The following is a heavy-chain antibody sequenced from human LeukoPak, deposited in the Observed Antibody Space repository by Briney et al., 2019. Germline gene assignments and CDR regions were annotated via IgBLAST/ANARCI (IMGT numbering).Heavy chain of an antibody. Sequence: AGGSLRLSCAASGFTFSSYAMSWVRQAPGKGLEWVSAISGSGGSTYYADSVKGRFTISRDNSKNTLYLQMNSLRAEDTAVYYCAKHGQQWLASDYWGQGTLVTVSS. CDR1: GFTFSSYA. CDR2: ISGSGGST. D-gene: IGHD6-19*01. J-gene: IGHJ4*02. V-gene: IGHV3-23*01. CDR3: AKHGQQWLASDY.